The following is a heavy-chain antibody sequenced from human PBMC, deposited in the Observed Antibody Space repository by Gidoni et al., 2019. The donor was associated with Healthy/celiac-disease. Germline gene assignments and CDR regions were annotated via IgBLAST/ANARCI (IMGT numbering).Heavy chain of an antibody. CDR2: ISSSSSYI. V-gene: IGHV3-21*02. J-gene: IGHJ4*01. CDR3: ARDPDHIFDY. Sequence: EVQLVESGGGLVKPGGSLRLSCAASGFTFSSYSMNWVRQAPGKGLEWVSAISSSSSYIYYADSVKGRFTISRDNAKNSLYLQMNSLRAEDTAVYYCARDPDHIFDYWGHGTLVTVSS. CDR1: GFTFSSYS.